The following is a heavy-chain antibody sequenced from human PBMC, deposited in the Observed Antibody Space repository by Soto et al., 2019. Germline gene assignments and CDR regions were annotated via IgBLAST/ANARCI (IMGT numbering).Heavy chain of an antibody. D-gene: IGHD2-15*01. CDR3: ARFIGGAYGMDV. J-gene: IGHJ6*02. CDR2: INVPNGNT. V-gene: IGHV1-3*01. Sequence: QVQLAQSGAEVKKPGASVKVSCKASGYTFTTYTMHWVRQAPGQRLEWMGWINVPNGNTRYSEKFQSRVTITRDTSASTAYMELTSLTSEDTAVYYCARFIGGAYGMDVWGQGTTVTVSS. CDR1: GYTFTTYT.